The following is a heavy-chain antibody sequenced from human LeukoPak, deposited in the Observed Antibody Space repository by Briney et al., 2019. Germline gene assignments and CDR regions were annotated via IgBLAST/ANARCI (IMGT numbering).Heavy chain of an antibody. V-gene: IGHV4-34*01. Sequence: SETLSLTCAVYGGSFSGYYWTWIRQPPGKGLEWIGEINHGGSTNYNPSLKSRVTISVDTSKNQFSLKLSSVTAADTAVYYCALTPMTTVTTSAFDIWGQGTMVTVSS. J-gene: IGHJ3*02. D-gene: IGHD4-17*01. CDR3: ALTPMTTVTTSAFDI. CDR1: GGSFSGYY. CDR2: INHGGST.